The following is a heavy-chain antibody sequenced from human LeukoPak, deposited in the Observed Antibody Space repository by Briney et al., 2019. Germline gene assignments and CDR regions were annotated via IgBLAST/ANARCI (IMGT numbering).Heavy chain of an antibody. D-gene: IGHD6-6*01. V-gene: IGHV1-46*01. CDR3: AREGGCSSCFDY. J-gene: IGHJ4*02. Sequence: ASVTVSFKSSGYTFTSYYMHWVRPAPGQGLAWMGIINPSGGSTSYAQKFQGRVTMTRDTSTSTVYMELSSLRSEDTVVYYCAREGGCSSCFDYWGQGTLVTVSS. CDR1: GYTFTSYY. CDR2: INPSGGST.